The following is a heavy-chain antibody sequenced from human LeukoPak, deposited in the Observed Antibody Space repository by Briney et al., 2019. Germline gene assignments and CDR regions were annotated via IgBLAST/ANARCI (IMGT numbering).Heavy chain of an antibody. V-gene: IGHV1-18*01. CDR1: GYTFSNYG. D-gene: IGHD3-10*01. J-gene: IGHJ6*03. CDR3: ARHHQYPITYYMDV. Sequence: GAPVKVSCKASGYTFSNYGISWVRQAPGQGLEWMGWISAYNGNTNYAQKLQGRITMTTDTSTSTAYMELRSLRSDDTAVYYCARHHQYPITYYMDVWGKGTTVTVSS. CDR2: ISAYNGNT.